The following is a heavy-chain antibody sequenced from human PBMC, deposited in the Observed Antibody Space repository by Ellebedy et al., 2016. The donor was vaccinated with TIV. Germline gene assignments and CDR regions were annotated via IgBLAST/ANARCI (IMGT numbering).Heavy chain of an antibody. J-gene: IGHJ4*02. Sequence: AASVKVSCKASGYTFTSYAMHWVRQAPGQRLEWMGWINAGNGNTKYSQKFQGTVTITRDTSASTAYMELSSLRSEDTSVYYCARGDRVAPPFDYWGQGTLVTVSS. D-gene: IGHD2-15*01. CDR3: ARGDRVAPPFDY. V-gene: IGHV1-3*01. CDR1: GYTFTSYA. CDR2: INAGNGNT.